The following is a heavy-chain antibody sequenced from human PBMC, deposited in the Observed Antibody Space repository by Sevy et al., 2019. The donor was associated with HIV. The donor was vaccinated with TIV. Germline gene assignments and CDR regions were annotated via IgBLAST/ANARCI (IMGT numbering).Heavy chain of an antibody. J-gene: IGHJ3*02. D-gene: IGHD2-15*01. Sequence: GGSLRLSCAASGFTFSSYWMSWVRQAPGKGLEWVVNIKQDGSEKYYVDSVKGRFTISRDNAKNSLYLQMNSLRAEDTAVYYCARDIVVVVAATYLSDAFDIWGQGTMVTVSS. V-gene: IGHV3-7*01. CDR1: GFTFSSYW. CDR3: ARDIVVVVAATYLSDAFDI. CDR2: IKQDGSEK.